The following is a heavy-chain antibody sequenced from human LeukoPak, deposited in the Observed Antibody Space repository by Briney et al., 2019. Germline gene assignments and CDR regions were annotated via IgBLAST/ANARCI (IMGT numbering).Heavy chain of an antibody. CDR3: ARDFGRTLRNYYGSETLGVDY. V-gene: IGHV7-4-1*02. Sequence: GASVKVSCKASGYTFTSYAMNWVRQAPGQGLEWMGWINTNTGSPTYAQGFTGRFVFSLDTSVSTAYLQISSLKAEDTAVYYCARDFGRTLRNYYGSETLGVDYWGQGTLVTVSS. J-gene: IGHJ4*02. CDR1: GYTFTSYA. D-gene: IGHD3-10*01. CDR2: INTNTGSP.